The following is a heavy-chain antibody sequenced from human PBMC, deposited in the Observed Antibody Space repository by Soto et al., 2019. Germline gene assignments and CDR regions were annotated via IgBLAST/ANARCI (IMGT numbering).Heavy chain of an antibody. CDR2: IYYSGSS. Sequence: SETLSLTCTVSGGSISSYYWSWIRQPPGKGLEWIGYIYYSGSSNYNPSLKSRVTISVDTSKNQFYLKLTSVTATDTAVYFCATESGSTYGYFDYWGQGTQVTVS. CDR1: GGSISSYY. D-gene: IGHD5-18*01. CDR3: ATESGSTYGYFDY. J-gene: IGHJ4*02. V-gene: IGHV4-59*01.